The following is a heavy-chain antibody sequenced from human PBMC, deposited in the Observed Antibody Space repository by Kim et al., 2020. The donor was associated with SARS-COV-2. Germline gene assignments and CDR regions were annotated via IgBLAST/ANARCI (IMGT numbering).Heavy chain of an antibody. V-gene: IGHV4-34*01. D-gene: IGHD6-13*01. J-gene: IGHJ2*01. Sequence: SETLSLTCAVYGGSFSGYYWSWIRQPPGKGLEWIGEINHSGSTNYNPSLKSRVTISVDTSKNQFSLKLSSVTAADTAVYYCARGRVAAPRGRYWYFDLWGRGTLVTVSS. CDR2: INHSGST. CDR3: ARGRVAAPRGRYWYFDL. CDR1: GGSFSGYY.